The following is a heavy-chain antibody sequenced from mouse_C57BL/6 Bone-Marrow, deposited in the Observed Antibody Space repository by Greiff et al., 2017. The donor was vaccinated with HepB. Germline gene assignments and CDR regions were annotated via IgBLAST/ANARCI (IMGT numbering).Heavy chain of an antibody. J-gene: IGHJ3*01. V-gene: IGHV5-17*01. Sequence: VQLKESGGGLVKPGGSLKLSCAASGFTFSDYGMHWVRQAPEKGLEWVAYISSGSSTIYYADTVKGRFTISRDNAKNTLFLQMTSLRSEDTAMYYCASVYRPYWGQGTLVTVSA. D-gene: IGHD2-14*01. CDR2: ISSGSSTI. CDR3: ASVYRPY. CDR1: GFTFSDYG.